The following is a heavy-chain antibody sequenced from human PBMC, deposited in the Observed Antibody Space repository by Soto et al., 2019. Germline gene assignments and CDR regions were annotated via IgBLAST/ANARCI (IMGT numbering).Heavy chain of an antibody. V-gene: IGHV4-4*02. CDR3: ARGVGYPYDGSPSGRFDC. CDR1: GNSISTTNW. Sequence: SETLSLTCVVSGNSISTTNWWSWVRQSPGKGLEWIGEMSHNGRTNYNTSLKSRETISVDKSKNQFSLKLSSVTAADTAVYYCARGVGYPYDGSPSGRFDCWGKGTLVTISS. CDR2: MSHNGRT. J-gene: IGHJ4*02. D-gene: IGHD3-22*01.